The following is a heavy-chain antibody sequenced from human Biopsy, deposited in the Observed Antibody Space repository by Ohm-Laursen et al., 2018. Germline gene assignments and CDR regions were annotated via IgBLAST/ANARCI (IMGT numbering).Heavy chain of an antibody. J-gene: IGHJ5*01. CDR1: GYTFINNG. Sequence: ASVKVFYQSSGYTFINNGISWVRQAPGQGLEWMGWISPKNGNTYFTQHFQDRITMTTDTSTTTAYMELKSLRSDDTAVYYCARVVSLCGGDCYSLDSWGQGTLVTVSS. CDR2: ISPKNGNT. D-gene: IGHD2-21*02. V-gene: IGHV1-18*01. CDR3: ARVVSLCGGDCYSLDS.